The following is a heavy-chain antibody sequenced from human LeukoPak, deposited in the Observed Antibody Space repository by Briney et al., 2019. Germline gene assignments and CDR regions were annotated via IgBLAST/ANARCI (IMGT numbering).Heavy chain of an antibody. CDR3: AKDFTADYGDYNWFDP. CDR1: GFTFSSYG. CDR2: IQYDGSNQ. J-gene: IGHJ5*02. Sequence: PGGSLRLSCAASGFTFSSYGMHWVRQAPGKGLEWVAYIQYDGSNQQYADSVKGRFSISRDSSKNTLYLQMNSLRAEDTALYYCAKDFTADYGDYNWFDPWGQGTLVTVSS. D-gene: IGHD4-17*01. V-gene: IGHV3-30*02.